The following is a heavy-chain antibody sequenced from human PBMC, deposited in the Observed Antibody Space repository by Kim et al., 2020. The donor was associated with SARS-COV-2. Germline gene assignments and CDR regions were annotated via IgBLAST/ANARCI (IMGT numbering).Heavy chain of an antibody. V-gene: IGHV3-30*02. CDR3: AIEVAYTHYFDF. J-gene: IGHJ4*02. CDR2: K. Sequence: KYYAESVGSRFTISSDDSKNTLYVQMDSLRAEDTAVYYCAIEVAYTHYFDFWGQGTPVTVSS. D-gene: IGHD5-12*01.